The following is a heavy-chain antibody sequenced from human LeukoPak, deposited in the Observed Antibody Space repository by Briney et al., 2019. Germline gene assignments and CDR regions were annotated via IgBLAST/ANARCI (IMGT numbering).Heavy chain of an antibody. CDR3: ARHVDSSSLQYFDY. V-gene: IGHV4-39*01. CDR1: GGSIRTNSYY. Sequence: PSETLSLTCSVSGGSIRTNSYYWGWIRQPPGMGLEWIGTVHYDGSTYKNPSLKSRVTMTADTSKNQFSLNLTPATATDTAVYYCARHVDSSSLQYFDYWGQGTLVTVSS. J-gene: IGHJ4*02. CDR2: VHYDGST. D-gene: IGHD6-6*01.